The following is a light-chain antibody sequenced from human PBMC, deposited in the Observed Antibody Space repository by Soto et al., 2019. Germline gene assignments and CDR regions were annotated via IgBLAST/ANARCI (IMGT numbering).Light chain of an antibody. J-gene: IGKJ1*01. CDR1: QTVSSH. V-gene: IGKV3D-15*01. CDR2: GAS. Sequence: EIVMTQSPATLSVSLGERATLSWRPSQTVSSHSALYQQRPGQPPRHRLYGASTRPPGILARFSGSGSRTQLPLTISSLQCEDFAVYYRQQYNNWWTYGQGTKV. CDR3: QQYNNWWT.